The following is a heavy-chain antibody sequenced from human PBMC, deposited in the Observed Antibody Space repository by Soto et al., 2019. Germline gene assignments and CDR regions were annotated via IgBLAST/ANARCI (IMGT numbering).Heavy chain of an antibody. Sequence: GGSLRLSCAASGFTFSSYWMSWVRQAPGKGLEWVANIKQDGSEKYYVDSVKGRFTISRDNAKNSLYLQMNSLRAEDAAVYYCARDPTVPEVYNSGMDVWGQGTTVTVSS. J-gene: IGHJ6*02. V-gene: IGHV3-7*01. CDR3: ARDPTVPEVYNSGMDV. CDR2: IKQDGSEK. D-gene: IGHD4-17*01. CDR1: GFTFSSYW.